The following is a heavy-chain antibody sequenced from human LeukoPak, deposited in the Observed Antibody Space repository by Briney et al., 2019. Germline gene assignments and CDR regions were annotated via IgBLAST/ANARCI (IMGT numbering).Heavy chain of an antibody. CDR2: ISSSASTI. CDR1: GFTFSDYY. D-gene: IGHD2-15*01. Sequence: PGGSLRLSCAASGFTFSDYYMSWIRQAPGKGLECVSYISSSASTIYYADSVKGRFTISGDNAKNSLYLQMNGLRAEDTAVYYCVRGRGYCSGGICYLDAFDIWGQGTMVTVSS. V-gene: IGHV3-11*04. CDR3: VRGRGYCSGGICYLDAFDI. J-gene: IGHJ3*02.